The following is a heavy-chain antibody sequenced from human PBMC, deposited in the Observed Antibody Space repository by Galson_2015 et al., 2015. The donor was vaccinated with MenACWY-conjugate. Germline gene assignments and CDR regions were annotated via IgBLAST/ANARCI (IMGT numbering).Heavy chain of an antibody. J-gene: IGHJ4*02. D-gene: IGHD1-26*01. CDR2: INPGGSST. CDR1: GFIFNTYW. CDR3: AKTRGASFYFDS. Sequence: SLRLSCAASGFIFNTYWMHWVRQAPGKGLVWVSRINPGGSSTTYADSVKDRFTLSRDNAKNTLYLQMNSLRPEDTAVVYCAKTRGASFYFDSWGQGTLVTVSS. V-gene: IGHV3-74*01.